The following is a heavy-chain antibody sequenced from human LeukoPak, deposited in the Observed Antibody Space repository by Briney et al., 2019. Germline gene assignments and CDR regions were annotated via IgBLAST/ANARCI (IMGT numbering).Heavy chain of an antibody. CDR1: GDSVSSSY. Sequence: SETLSLTCTVSGDSVSSSYWSWIRQPPGKGLEWIGFIYYSGSTNYNPSLKSRVTISVDTSKNQFSLKLSSVTAADTAVYYCARVGSSGWYLGAFDIWGQGTMVTVSS. J-gene: IGHJ3*02. V-gene: IGHV4-59*02. D-gene: IGHD6-19*01. CDR3: ARVGSSGWYLGAFDI. CDR2: IYYSGST.